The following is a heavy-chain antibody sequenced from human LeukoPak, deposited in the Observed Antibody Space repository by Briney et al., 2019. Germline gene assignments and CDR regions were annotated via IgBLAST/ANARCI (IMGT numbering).Heavy chain of an antibody. V-gene: IGHV7-4-1*02. D-gene: IGHD6-6*01. J-gene: IGHJ6*03. CDR2: INTNTGNP. Sequence: ASVKVSCTASGYTFTSYAMNWVRQAPGQGLEWMGWINTNTGNPTYAQGFTGRFVFSLDTSVSTAYLQISSLKAEDTAVYYCAREAALYYYYMDVWGKGTTVTVSS. CDR3: AREAALYYYYMDV. CDR1: GYTFTSYA.